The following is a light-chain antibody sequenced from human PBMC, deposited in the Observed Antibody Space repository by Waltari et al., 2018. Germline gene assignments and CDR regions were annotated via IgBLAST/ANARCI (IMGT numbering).Light chain of an antibody. CDR2: DVS. V-gene: IGLV2-14*03. CDR3: CSQSSNNGVI. CDR1: SRDVGGDDS. J-gene: IGLJ2*01. Sequence: QSALTQPASVSGSPGQSITVSCTGSSRDVGGDDSVSWYQDLPGQAPKVIIYDVSSRPSGVSDRFSGSKSGNTASLTISGLQAEDEANYYWCSQSSNNGVIFGGGTKVTVL.